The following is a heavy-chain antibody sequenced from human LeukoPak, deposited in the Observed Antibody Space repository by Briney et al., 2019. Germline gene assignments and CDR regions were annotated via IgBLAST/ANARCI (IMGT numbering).Heavy chain of an antibody. D-gene: IGHD1-26*01. CDR1: GYSFTSYW. Sequence: GESLKISCKVSGYSFTSYWIAWVRQMPGKGLEWMGIIYPDDSDTTYNPSFQGQVTISADKSISTAYLQWSSLKASDTAMYYCARRSGNYYGVDYWGQGTLVTVSS. J-gene: IGHJ4*02. V-gene: IGHV5-51*01. CDR2: IYPDDSDT. CDR3: ARRSGNYYGVDY.